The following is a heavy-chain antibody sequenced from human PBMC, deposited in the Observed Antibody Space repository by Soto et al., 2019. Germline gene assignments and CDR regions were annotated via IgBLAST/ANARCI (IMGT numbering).Heavy chain of an antibody. D-gene: IGHD4-17*01. V-gene: IGHV1-3*01. CDR2: INGGNGNA. J-gene: IGHJ4*02. CDR3: ASSSIVTTVFGY. CDR1: GYTFTSYA. Sequence: ASVKVSCQASGYTFTSYAMHWVRQAPGQRLEWMGWINGGNGNAKYSQNFQGRVTITRDTSASTGYMELSSLRSEDTAVYYCASSSIVTTVFGYWGQGTLVTVSS.